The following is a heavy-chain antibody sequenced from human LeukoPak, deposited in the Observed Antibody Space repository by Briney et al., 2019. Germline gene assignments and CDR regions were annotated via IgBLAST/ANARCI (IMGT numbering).Heavy chain of an antibody. CDR3: ARDQGYRYGYGDFDY. CDR2: IIPIFGTA. J-gene: IGHJ4*02. CDR1: GCTFRSYA. Sequence: SVKVSCKASGCTFRSYAISWVRQAPGQGLEWMGGIIPIFGTANYAQKFQGRVTITADESTSTAYMELSSLRSEDTAVYYCARDQGYRYGYGDFDYWGQGTLVTVSS. D-gene: IGHD5-18*01. V-gene: IGHV1-69*13.